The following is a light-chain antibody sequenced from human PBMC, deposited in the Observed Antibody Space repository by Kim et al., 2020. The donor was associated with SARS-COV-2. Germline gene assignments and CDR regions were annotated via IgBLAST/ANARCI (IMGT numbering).Light chain of an antibody. J-gene: IGLJ2*01. Sequence: SYELTQPLSVSVALGQTARITCGGNNFGSKNVHWYQQKPGQAPVLVIYRDSNRPSGIPERFSGSNSGNTATLTISRAQAGDEADYYCQVWDSSTGVFGGG. CDR2: RDS. V-gene: IGLV3-9*01. CDR1: NFGSKN. CDR3: QVWDSSTGV.